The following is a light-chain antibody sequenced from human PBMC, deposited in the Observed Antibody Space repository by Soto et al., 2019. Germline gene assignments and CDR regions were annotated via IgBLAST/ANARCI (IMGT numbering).Light chain of an antibody. V-gene: IGLV1-51*02. CDR2: ENN. CDR1: NSDIGTDY. CDR3: GTCDDRLSVGL. J-gene: IGLJ3*02. Sequence: QAVVTQPPSVSAAPGQKVSISCSGSNSDIGTDYISWFQHLPGTAPKLLIYENNKRPSGIPDRFSGSKSGTSATLDITGLQTGDEADYYCGTCDDRLSVGLFGGGTKLTVL.